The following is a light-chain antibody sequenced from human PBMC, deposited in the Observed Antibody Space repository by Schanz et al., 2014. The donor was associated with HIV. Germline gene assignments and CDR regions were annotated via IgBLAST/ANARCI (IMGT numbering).Light chain of an antibody. V-gene: IGLV2-14*02. J-gene: IGLJ3*02. CDR3: SSFRSNTTWV. Sequence: QSALPQPASVSGSPGQSITISCTGTSSDVGSYNLVSWYQQHPGKAPKLMIYEVSKRPSGVSNRFSGSKSGNTASLTISGLQADDEADYYCSSFRSNTTWVFGGGTRLTVL. CDR2: EVS. CDR1: SSDVGSYNL.